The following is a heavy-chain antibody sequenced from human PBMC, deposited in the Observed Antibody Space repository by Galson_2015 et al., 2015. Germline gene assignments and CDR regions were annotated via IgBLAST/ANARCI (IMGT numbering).Heavy chain of an antibody. D-gene: IGHD1-26*01. J-gene: IGHJ5*02. Sequence: SLRLSCAASGFTFSSYGVHWVRQAPGKGLEWVAVISYDGSNKYYADSVKGRFTISRDNSKNTLYLQMNSLRAEDTAVYYCTKEYSGSYQTFDPWGQGTLVTVSS. V-gene: IGHV3-30*18. CDR2: ISYDGSNK. CDR3: TKEYSGSYQTFDP. CDR1: GFTFSSYG.